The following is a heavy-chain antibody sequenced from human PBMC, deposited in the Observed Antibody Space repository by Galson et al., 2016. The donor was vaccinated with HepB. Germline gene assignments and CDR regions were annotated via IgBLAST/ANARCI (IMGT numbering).Heavy chain of an antibody. CDR1: GFTFSRFA. D-gene: IGHD1-1*01. CDR2: ISYDGGSN. Sequence: SLRLSCAASGFTFSRFAMHWVRQAPGKGLKWVAVISYDGGSNYYADSVKGRFTISRDNSKNTLYLQMNSLRAEDSAVYYCARVRGGTLDPLDTWGHGTMVT. CDR3: ARVRGGTLDPLDT. J-gene: IGHJ3*02. V-gene: IGHV3-30*04.